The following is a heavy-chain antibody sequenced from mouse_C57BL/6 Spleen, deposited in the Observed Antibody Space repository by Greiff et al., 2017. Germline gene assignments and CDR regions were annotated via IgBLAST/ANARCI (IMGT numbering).Heavy chain of an antibody. CDR2: IYPGSGNT. CDR1: GYTFTDYY. J-gene: IGHJ2*01. V-gene: IGHV1-76*01. CDR3: AGDYDYDVAGDY. Sequence: QVQLKQSGAELVRPGASVKLSCKASGYTFTDYYINWVKQRPGQGLEWIARIYPGSGNTYSNEKFKGKATLTAEKSSSTAYMQLSSLTSEDSAVYFCAGDYDYDVAGDYWGQGTTLTVSS. D-gene: IGHD2-4*01.